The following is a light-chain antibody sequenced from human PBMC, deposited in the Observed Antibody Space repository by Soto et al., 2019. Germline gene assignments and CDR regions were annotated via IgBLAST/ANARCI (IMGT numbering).Light chain of an antibody. CDR1: SSDVGNYDY. CDR3: TSYTASSTYV. V-gene: IGLV2-14*03. J-gene: IGLJ1*01. Sequence: QSALTQPASVSGSPGQSITISCTGTSSDVGNYDYVSWYQQYPGKAPKLMIYAVGRRPSGVSNRFSGSKSGNTASLTISGLQAEDEADYYCTSYTASSTYVFGTGTKVTVL. CDR2: AVG.